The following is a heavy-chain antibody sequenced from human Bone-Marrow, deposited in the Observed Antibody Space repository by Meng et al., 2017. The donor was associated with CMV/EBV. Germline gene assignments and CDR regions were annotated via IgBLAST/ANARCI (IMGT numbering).Heavy chain of an antibody. CDR3: AGLVVSWYQLLYGFDWYFDL. V-gene: IGHV3-7*01. J-gene: IGHJ2*01. Sequence: GGSLRLSCVASGFIFSDYWMSWVRQAPGKGLEWVANIQQDGSTKNYVGSVKGRFTISRDNLRNSVYLQMNSLRDEDSAVYYCAGLVVSWYQLLYGFDWYFDLWGRGTLVTVSS. CDR2: IQQDGSTK. CDR1: GFIFSDYW. D-gene: IGHD2-2*02.